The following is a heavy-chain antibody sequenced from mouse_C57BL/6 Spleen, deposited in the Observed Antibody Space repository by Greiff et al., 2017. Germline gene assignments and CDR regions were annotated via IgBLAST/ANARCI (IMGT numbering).Heavy chain of an antibody. Sequence: QVQLQQSGAELVKPGASVKMSCKASGYTFTSYWITWVKQRPGQGLEWIGDIYPGSGSTNYNEKFKSKATLTVDTSSSTAYMQLSSLTSEDSAVYYCARYGGSRRWYFDVWGTGTTVTVSS. CDR3: ARYGGSRRWYFDV. CDR1: GYTFTSYW. CDR2: IYPGSGST. D-gene: IGHD1-1*01. V-gene: IGHV1-55*01. J-gene: IGHJ1*03.